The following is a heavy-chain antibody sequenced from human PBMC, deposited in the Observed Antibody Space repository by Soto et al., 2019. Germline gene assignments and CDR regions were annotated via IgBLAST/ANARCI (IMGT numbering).Heavy chain of an antibody. Sequence: GGSLRLSCAASGFTFRSYAMSWVRQAPGKGLEWVSGISGSGISTHYADSVKGRFTVSRDNSKNTLYLQMNSLRAEDTAVYYCARDRVESGYPEYFQPWGQGTLVTVSS. CDR3: ARDRVESGYPEYFQP. D-gene: IGHD3-22*01. CDR1: GFTFRSYA. CDR2: ISGSGIST. V-gene: IGHV3-23*01. J-gene: IGHJ1*01.